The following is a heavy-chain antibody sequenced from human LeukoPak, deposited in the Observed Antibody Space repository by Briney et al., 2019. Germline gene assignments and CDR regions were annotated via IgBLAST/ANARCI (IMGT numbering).Heavy chain of an antibody. V-gene: IGHV3-7*04. Sequence: GGSLRLSCAASGFTFSSYAMSWVRQAPGKGLEWVANIKQDGSEKYYVDSVKGRFTISRDNAKNSLYLQMNSLRAEDTAVYYCARAREWLVPHAFDIWGQGTMVTVSS. CDR2: IKQDGSEK. CDR1: GFTFSSYA. CDR3: ARAREWLVPHAFDI. D-gene: IGHD6-19*01. J-gene: IGHJ3*02.